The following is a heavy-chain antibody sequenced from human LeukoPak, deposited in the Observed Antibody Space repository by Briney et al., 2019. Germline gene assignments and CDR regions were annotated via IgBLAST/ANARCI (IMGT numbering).Heavy chain of an antibody. J-gene: IGHJ5*02. Sequence: ASVQVSCKASGYTFTGYYMHWARQAPGQGFEWMGWINPNSGGTNYAQKFQGRVTMTRDTSISTAYMELSRLRSDDTAVYYCARHRKDGDYPDNWFDPWGQGTLVTVSS. CDR2: INPNSGGT. CDR3: ARHRKDGDYPDNWFDP. CDR1: GYTFTGYY. D-gene: IGHD4-17*01. V-gene: IGHV1-2*02.